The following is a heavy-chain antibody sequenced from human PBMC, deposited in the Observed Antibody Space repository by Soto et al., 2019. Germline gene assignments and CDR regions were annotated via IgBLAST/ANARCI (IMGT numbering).Heavy chain of an antibody. V-gene: IGHV3-23*01. J-gene: IGHJ4*02. D-gene: IGHD6-6*01. CDR1: GFTFDIYA. CDR3: AKYSSSSYYFDY. CDR2: ISGSGGST. Sequence: PGGALRLSCAASGFTFDIYAMSWVRHAPGKGLEWVSAISGSGGSTYYADSVKGRFTISTDNSKNTLYLQMNSLRAEDTALYYCAKYSSSSYYFDYWGQGTLVTV.